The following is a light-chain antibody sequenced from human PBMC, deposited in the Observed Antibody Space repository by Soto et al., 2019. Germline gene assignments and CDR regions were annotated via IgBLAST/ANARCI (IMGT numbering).Light chain of an antibody. CDR3: CSYAGSYTWV. V-gene: IGLV2-11*01. J-gene: IGLJ3*02. CDR2: DVD. CDR1: SSDVGNYNY. Sequence: QSALTQPRSVSGSPGQSVTISCTGTSSDVGNYNYVSWYQQHPGKAPKLMIYDVDKWPSGVPDRFSGSKSGNTASLTISGLQAEDEADYYCCSYAGSYTWVFGGGTKLTVL.